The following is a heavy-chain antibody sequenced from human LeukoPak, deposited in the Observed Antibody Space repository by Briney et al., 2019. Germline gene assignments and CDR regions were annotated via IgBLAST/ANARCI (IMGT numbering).Heavy chain of an antibody. D-gene: IGHD6-19*01. V-gene: IGHV3-23*01. CDR3: AKGVAVASPYYFDY. CDR1: GFTFSSYA. CDR2: ISGSGSST. J-gene: IGHJ4*02. Sequence: GGSLRLSCAASGFTFSSYAMSWIRQAPGKGLEWVSPISGSGSSTYYADSVKGRFTISRDNSKNTLYLQMNSLRAEDTAVYYCAKGVAVASPYYFDYWGQGTLVTVSS.